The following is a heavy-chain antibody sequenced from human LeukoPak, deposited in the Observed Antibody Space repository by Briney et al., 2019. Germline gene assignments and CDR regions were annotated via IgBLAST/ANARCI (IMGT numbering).Heavy chain of an antibody. CDR2: IRYDGSNK. CDR1: GFTFSSYG. CDR3: AKDLLLWFGESHDMDV. D-gene: IGHD3-10*01. V-gene: IGHV3-30*02. Sequence: PGGSLRLSCAASGFTFSSYGMHWVRQAPGKGLEWVAFIRYDGSNKYYADSVKGRFTISRDNSKNTLYLQMNSLRAEDTAVYYCAKDLLLWFGESHDMDVWGKGTTVTISS. J-gene: IGHJ6*03.